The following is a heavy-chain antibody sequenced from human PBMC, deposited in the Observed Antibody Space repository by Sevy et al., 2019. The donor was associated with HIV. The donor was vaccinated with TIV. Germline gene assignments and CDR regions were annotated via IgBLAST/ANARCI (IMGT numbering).Heavy chain of an antibody. CDR2: IRYSGST. D-gene: IGHD6-19*01. CDR3: AGPTLTYSSGWSYYDY. J-gene: IGHJ4*02. Sequence: SETLSLTCSVSGASISSSGYYWGWIRQPPGKGLEWIASIRYSGSTFYNPSLRSRVTISADTSKNQFSLKLNSVTAADTARYYCAGPTLTYSSGWSYYDYWGRGTVVTVSS. V-gene: IGHV4-39*01. CDR1: GASISSSGYY.